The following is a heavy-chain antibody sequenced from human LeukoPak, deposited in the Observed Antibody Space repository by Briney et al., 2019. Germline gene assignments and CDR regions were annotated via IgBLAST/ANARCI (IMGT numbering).Heavy chain of an antibody. CDR1: GGSISSGSYY. J-gene: IGHJ6*03. Sequence: SETLSLTCTVSGGSISSGSYYWSWIRQPAGKGLEWIGRIYTSGSTNYNPSLKSRVTISVDTSKNQFSLKLSSVTAADTAVYYCARDRPVVPAAITSDYYYYMDVWGKGTTVTVSS. CDR2: IYTSGST. V-gene: IGHV4-61*02. CDR3: ARDRPVVPAAITSDYYYYMDV. D-gene: IGHD2-2*02.